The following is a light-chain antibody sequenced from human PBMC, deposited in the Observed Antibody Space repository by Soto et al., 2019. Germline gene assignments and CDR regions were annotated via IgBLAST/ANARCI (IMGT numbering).Light chain of an antibody. Sequence: QSALTQPASMSGSPGQSITISCSGTDNDVGGYNYVSWYQLHPGKAPKLLIYEVSNRPSGVSNRFSGSKSGNTPSLIISGLQAEDEADYSCGSYTSSRTLWVFGGGTKLTVL. J-gene: IGLJ3*02. CDR1: DNDVGGYNY. CDR2: EVS. CDR3: GSYTSSRTLWV. V-gene: IGLV2-14*01.